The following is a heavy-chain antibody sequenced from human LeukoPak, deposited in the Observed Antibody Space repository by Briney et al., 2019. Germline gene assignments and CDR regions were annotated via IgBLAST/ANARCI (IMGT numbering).Heavy chain of an antibody. D-gene: IGHD3-10*01. J-gene: IGHJ4*02. CDR3: SKGEILGGLSRCPSK. CDR2: ITWNGGSV. CDR1: GFTFDDHA. V-gene: IGHV3-9*01. Sequence: PGGSLRLSCAASGFTFDDHAMHWVRQAPGKGLEWVSGITWNGGSVGYADSVKGRFTVSRDNAKNLLYLQMDGLRAEDTAFYSCSKGEILGGLSRCPSKWGQGILVTVS.